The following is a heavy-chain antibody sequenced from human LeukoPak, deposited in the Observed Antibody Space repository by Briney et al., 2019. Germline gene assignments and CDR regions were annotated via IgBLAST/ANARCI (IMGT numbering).Heavy chain of an antibody. CDR2: INPSGAST. CDR1: GYTFINYY. J-gene: IGHJ6*02. V-gene: IGHV1-46*04. CDR3: ARDRAMISTSCYCGMDV. Sequence: ASVKVSRKASGYTFINYYIHWVRQAPGQGLEWMGIINPSGASTSYAQKLQGRVTMTRDTSTSTVYMELSSLRSEDTAVYYCARDRAMISTSCYCGMDVWGQGTTVTVSS. D-gene: IGHD2-2*01.